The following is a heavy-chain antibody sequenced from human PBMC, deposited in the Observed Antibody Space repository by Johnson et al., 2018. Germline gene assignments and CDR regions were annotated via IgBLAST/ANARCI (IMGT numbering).Heavy chain of an antibody. Sequence: VQLHESGGGLVQPGGSLRLSCTASGFTFSNYAMCWVRQAPGKGLEWVGRIKSKTEEGTIDYAAPVKGRFTISRDDSKNTLYLQMNSLKFEDTAVYYCTTDSGSRAYFDWLHFGMDGWGQGTTVTVSS. CDR3: TTDSGSRAYFDWLHFGMDG. CDR2: IKSKTEEGTI. CDR1: GFTFSNYA. D-gene: IGHD3-9*01. J-gene: IGHJ6*02. V-gene: IGHV3-15*01.